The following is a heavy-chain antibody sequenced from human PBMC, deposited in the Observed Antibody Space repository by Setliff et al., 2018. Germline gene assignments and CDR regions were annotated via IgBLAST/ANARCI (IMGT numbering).Heavy chain of an antibody. D-gene: IGHD2-2*01. Sequence: ASVKVSCKASGYTFISYGISWVRQAPGQGFEWMGWISAYNGNTNYAQKLQGRVTMTTDTSTSTAYMELRSLRSDDTAVYYCARVLFHCSSTSCYLDAFDIWGQGTMVTVS. V-gene: IGHV1-18*01. CDR2: ISAYNGNT. J-gene: IGHJ3*02. CDR1: GYTFISYG. CDR3: ARVLFHCSSTSCYLDAFDI.